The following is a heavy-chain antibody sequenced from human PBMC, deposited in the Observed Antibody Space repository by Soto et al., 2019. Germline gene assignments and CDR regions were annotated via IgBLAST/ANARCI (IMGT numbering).Heavy chain of an antibody. CDR2: VSGSGGST. CDR1: GFTFSSYA. J-gene: IGHJ3*02. V-gene: IGHV3-23*01. Sequence: EVQLLESGGGLVQPGGSLRLSCAASGFTFSSYAMSWVRQDPGRGLEWVSAVSGSGGSTYSADSVKGRFTISRDNSKNTLYLQMNSLRGEDTAVYYCAYRLAEESWCRSPSCFLIAFDIWGQGTMVTVSS. CDR3: AYRLAEESWCRSPSCFLIAFDI. D-gene: IGHD2-2*01.